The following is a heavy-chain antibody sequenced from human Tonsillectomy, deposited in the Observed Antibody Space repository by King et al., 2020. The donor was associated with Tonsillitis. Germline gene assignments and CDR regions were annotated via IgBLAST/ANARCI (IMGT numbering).Heavy chain of an antibody. V-gene: IGHV4-4*07. CDR2: IYICGTT. Sequence: VQLQESGPGLVKPSETLSLTCTVSGGSISNHFWSWFRQAAGKGLEWIGRIYICGTTNYNPSLKSRVTMSLETSQNQFSLRLTSVTAADTAVYYCARGGGLGWYFDLWGRGTLVTVSS. J-gene: IGHJ2*01. CDR3: ARGGGLGWYFDL. CDR1: GGSISNHF. D-gene: IGHD3/OR15-3a*01.